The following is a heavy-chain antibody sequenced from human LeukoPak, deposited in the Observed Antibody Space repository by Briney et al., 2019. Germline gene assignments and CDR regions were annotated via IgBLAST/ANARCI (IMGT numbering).Heavy chain of an antibody. Sequence: SETLSLTCAVYGGSFSGYYWSWIRQPPGKGLEWIGYIYYSGSTNYNPSLKSRVTISVDTSKNQFSLKLSSVTAADTAVYYCARDDDSSGYYPLWGQGTLVTVSS. J-gene: IGHJ4*02. V-gene: IGHV4-59*01. CDR1: GGSFSGYY. CDR2: IYYSGST. CDR3: ARDDDSSGYYPL. D-gene: IGHD3-22*01.